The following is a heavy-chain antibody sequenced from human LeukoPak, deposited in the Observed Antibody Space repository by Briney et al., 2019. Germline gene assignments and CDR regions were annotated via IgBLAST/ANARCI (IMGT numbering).Heavy chain of an antibody. V-gene: IGHV5-51*01. CDR1: GYSFTSYW. Sequence: GESLKISCKGSGYSFTSYWIGWVRQMPGKGLEWMGIIYPGDSDTRYSPSFQGQVTISADKSISTAYLQWSSLKASDTATYYCASYNYYGSGSYYMDYWGQGTLVTVSS. CDR2: IYPGDSDT. J-gene: IGHJ4*02. D-gene: IGHD3-10*01. CDR3: ASYNYYGSGSYYMDY.